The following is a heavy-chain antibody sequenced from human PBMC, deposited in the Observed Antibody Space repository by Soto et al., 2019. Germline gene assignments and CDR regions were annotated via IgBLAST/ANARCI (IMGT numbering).Heavy chain of an antibody. CDR2: SIPIFGTA. V-gene: IGHV1-69*01. J-gene: IGHJ6*02. D-gene: IGHD5-12*01. CDR3: ARGRGYSGDDHYYYFDMDV. Sequence: QVQLVQSGAEVKKPASSVTVSCKASGGTFNNYPITWVRQAPGEGLEWMGGSIPIFGTANYAQNFQGRVTISVDESTSTAYMELSSLRSEDTAVYYCARGRGYSGDDHYYYFDMDVWGQGTTVTVSS. CDR1: GGTFNNYP.